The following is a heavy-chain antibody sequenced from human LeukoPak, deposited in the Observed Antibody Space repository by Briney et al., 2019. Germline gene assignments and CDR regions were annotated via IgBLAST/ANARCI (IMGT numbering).Heavy chain of an antibody. CDR1: GFTFNSYA. CDR3: AKSDYYDSSGYYKYYFDY. Sequence: GGSLRLSCAASGFTFNSYAMSWVRQAPGKGLEWVSAISGSGGSTYYADSVKGRFTISRDNSENTLYLQMNSLRAEDTAVYYCAKSDYYDSSGYYKYYFDYWGQGTLVTVSS. V-gene: IGHV3-23*01. D-gene: IGHD3-22*01. CDR2: ISGSGGST. J-gene: IGHJ4*02.